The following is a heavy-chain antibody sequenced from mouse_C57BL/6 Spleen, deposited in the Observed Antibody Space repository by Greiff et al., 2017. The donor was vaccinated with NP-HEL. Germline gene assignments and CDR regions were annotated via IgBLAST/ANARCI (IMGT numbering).Heavy chain of an antibody. V-gene: IGHV14-4*01. CDR3: TSDYYGSSDGY. J-gene: IGHJ2*01. CDR2: IDPEKGDT. Sequence: EVQLQQSGAELVRPGASVKLSCTASGFNIKDDYMHWVKQRPEQGLEWIGWIDPEKGDTEYASKFQGKATITADTSSNTAYLQLSSLTSEDTAVYYCTSDYYGSSDGYWGQGTTLTVSS. D-gene: IGHD1-1*01. CDR1: GFNIKDDY.